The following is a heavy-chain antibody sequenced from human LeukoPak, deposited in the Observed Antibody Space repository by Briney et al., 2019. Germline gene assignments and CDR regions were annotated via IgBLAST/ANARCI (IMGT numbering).Heavy chain of an antibody. V-gene: IGHV4-59*12. Sequence: SETLSLTCTVSGGSITSYYWSWIRQPPGKGLEWIGYIYYSGSTNYSPSLKSRVTISVDTSKNQFSLKLSSVTAADTAVYYCARDPYSSSWYGGGVDYWGQGTLVTVSS. CDR2: IYYSGST. J-gene: IGHJ4*02. CDR3: ARDPYSSSWYGGGVDY. D-gene: IGHD6-13*01. CDR1: GGSITSYY.